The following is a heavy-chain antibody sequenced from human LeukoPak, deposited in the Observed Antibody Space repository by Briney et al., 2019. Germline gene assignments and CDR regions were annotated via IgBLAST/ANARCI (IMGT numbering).Heavy chain of an antibody. CDR1: GYSLTELS. CDR3: ATAHYSSSWYNY. Sequence: EASVKVSCKVSGYSLTELSMHWVRQAPGKGLEWMGGFDPEDGETIYAQKFQGRVTMTEDTSTDTAYMELSSLRSEDTAVYYCATAHYSSSWYNYWGQGTLVTVSS. V-gene: IGHV1-24*01. D-gene: IGHD6-13*01. CDR2: FDPEDGET. J-gene: IGHJ4*02.